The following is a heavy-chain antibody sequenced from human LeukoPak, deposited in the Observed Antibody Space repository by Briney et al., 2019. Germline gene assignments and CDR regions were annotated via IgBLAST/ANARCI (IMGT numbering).Heavy chain of an antibody. CDR2: IIPIFGTA. Sequence: SVKVSCKASGGTFSSYAISWVRQAPGQGLEWMGGIIPIFGTANYAQKFQGRVTITAGESTSTAYMELSSLRSEDTAVYYCARDVRGYSYGLASFDYWDQGTLVTVSS. J-gene: IGHJ4*02. D-gene: IGHD5-18*01. V-gene: IGHV1-69*01. CDR3: ARDVRGYSYGLASFDY. CDR1: GGTFSSYA.